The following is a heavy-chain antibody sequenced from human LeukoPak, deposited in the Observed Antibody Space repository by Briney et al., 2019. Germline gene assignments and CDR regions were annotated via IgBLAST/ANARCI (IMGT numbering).Heavy chain of an antibody. V-gene: IGHV3-30-3*01. CDR3: AKDRYSSGWYFDY. Sequence: GRSLRLSCAASGFTFSSYAMHWVRQAPGKGLEWVAVISYDRSNKYYADSVKGRFTISRDNSKNTLYLQMNSLRAEDTAVYYCAKDRYSSGWYFDYWGQGTLVTVSS. CDR2: ISYDRSNK. D-gene: IGHD6-19*01. CDR1: GFTFSSYA. J-gene: IGHJ4*02.